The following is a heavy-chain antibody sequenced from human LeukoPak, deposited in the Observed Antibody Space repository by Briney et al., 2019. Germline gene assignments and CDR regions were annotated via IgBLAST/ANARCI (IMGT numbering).Heavy chain of an antibody. CDR1: GGSFNGYY. CDR3: ARGRLGYCSGGSCPLGYFDY. CDR2: TNHGGST. D-gene: IGHD2-15*01. J-gene: IGHJ4*02. V-gene: IGHV4-34*01. Sequence: SETLSLTCAGYGGSFNGYYWSWIPHPPGKGLEWIGETNHGGSTNYNPSLKSRVTISVDTSKNQFSLKLSSVTAADTAVYYCARGRLGYCSGGSCPLGYFDYWGQGTLVTVSS.